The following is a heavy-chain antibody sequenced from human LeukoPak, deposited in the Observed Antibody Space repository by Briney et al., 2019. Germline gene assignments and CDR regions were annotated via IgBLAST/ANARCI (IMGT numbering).Heavy chain of an antibody. CDR2: IYYSGST. J-gene: IGHJ4*02. CDR3: ARGPWFGELLFDY. CDR1: GGSISRYY. D-gene: IGHD3-10*01. Sequence: SETLSLTCAVSGGSISRYYWSWIRQPPGKGLEWIGYIYYSGSTNYNPSLKSRVTISVDTSKNQFSLKLSSVTAADTAVYYCARGPWFGELLFDYWGQGTLVTVSS. V-gene: IGHV4-59*01.